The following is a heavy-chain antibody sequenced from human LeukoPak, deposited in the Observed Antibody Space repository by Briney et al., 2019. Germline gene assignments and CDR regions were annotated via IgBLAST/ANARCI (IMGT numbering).Heavy chain of an antibody. J-gene: IGHJ4*02. Sequence: GGSLRLSCAASGFTFSSYGMHWVRQAPGKGLEWVAVISYDGSNKYYADSVKGRFTISRDNSKNTLYPQMNSLRAEDTAVYYCAKDDRRESIAAAGYHWGQGTLVTVSS. V-gene: IGHV3-30*18. CDR2: ISYDGSNK. D-gene: IGHD6-13*01. CDR3: AKDDRRESIAAAGYH. CDR1: GFTFSSYG.